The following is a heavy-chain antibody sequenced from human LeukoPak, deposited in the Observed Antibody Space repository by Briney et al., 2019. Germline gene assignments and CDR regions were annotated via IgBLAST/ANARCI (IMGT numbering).Heavy chain of an antibody. D-gene: IGHD6-13*01. J-gene: IGHJ4*02. Sequence: GGSRRLSCSASGFTFSSYSMHWVRQAPGMGLEHISTINSDGGSTYYADSVKGRFTVSRDNSKNTLYLQMSSLRAEDTAVYYCVKVKEQQLIRYFFDCWGQGALVTVSS. CDR3: VKVKEQQLIRYFFDC. CDR2: INSDGGST. CDR1: GFTFSSYS. V-gene: IGHV3-64D*06.